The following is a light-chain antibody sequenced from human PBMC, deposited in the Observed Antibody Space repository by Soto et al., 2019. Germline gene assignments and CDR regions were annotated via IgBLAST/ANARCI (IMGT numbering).Light chain of an antibody. CDR2: GAS. Sequence: IVMTQSPATLSVSLGERATLSCRASQSITNNLAWYQQKPGQAPSLLIYGASTRATGIPARFSGSGSGTEFTLNITSLHSEDFAVYYCQQYNNWPPITFGQGTRLEIK. CDR3: QQYNNWPPIT. CDR1: QSITNN. J-gene: IGKJ5*01. V-gene: IGKV3-15*01.